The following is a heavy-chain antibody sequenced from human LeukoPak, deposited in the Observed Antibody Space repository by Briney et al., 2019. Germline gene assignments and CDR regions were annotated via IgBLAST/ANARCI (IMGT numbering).Heavy chain of an antibody. J-gene: IGHJ5*02. D-gene: IGHD4-17*01. CDR1: GGSVSSYH. CDR3: VRENRDDGDSGGGFFDL. V-gene: IGHV4-4*07. CDR2: IHASGSS. Sequence: SETLSLTCSVSGGSVSSYHWNWIRQFAGKGLEWVGRIHASGSSNYLPSLKRRVTMSLDTSKMQLSLRLNSVTAADTAVYYCVRENRDDGDSGGGFFDLWGQGTPVSVSS.